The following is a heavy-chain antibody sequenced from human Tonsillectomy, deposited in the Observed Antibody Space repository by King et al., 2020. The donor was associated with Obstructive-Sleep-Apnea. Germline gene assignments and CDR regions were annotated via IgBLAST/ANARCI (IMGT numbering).Heavy chain of an antibody. Sequence: QLQESGPGLVKPSETLSLTCTVSGGSISSSSYYWGWIRQPPGKGLEWIGGSYYSGSTDDNPSLKSRVTISVDTSKNQFSLKLSSVTAADTAVYYCARQYYYDSSLYDYWGQGTLVTVSS. J-gene: IGHJ4*02. CDR3: ARQYYYDSSLYDY. CDR2: SYYSGST. D-gene: IGHD3-22*01. CDR1: GGSISSSSYY. V-gene: IGHV4-39*07.